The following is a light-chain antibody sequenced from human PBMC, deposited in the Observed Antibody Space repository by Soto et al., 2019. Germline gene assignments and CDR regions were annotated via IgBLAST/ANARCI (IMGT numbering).Light chain of an antibody. V-gene: IGKV3-11*01. CDR3: QQRDKWPIT. CDR1: QSVSTY. CDR2: DAF. J-gene: IGKJ5*01. Sequence: EIVLTPSPATLSLSPGERATLSCWASQSVSTYLAWYQQKPGQAPRLLIYDAFNRATGVPARYRGSGSGTDFTLTIRGLEPEDFSVYYCQQRDKWPITFGQWTRREIK.